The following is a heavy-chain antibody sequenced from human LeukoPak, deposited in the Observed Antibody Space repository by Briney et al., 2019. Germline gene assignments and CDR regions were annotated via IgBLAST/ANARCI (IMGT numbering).Heavy chain of an antibody. J-gene: IGHJ4*02. CDR1: GGSISSGTYY. D-gene: IGHD3-16*01. CDR2: IYFSGST. CDR3: ARDSALYFY. V-gene: IGHV4-61*01. Sequence: PSETLSLTCIVSGGSISSGTYYWGWIRQPPGKGLEWIGNIYFSGSTSYNPSLKSRVTISVDMSKNQFSLKLSSVTAADTAVYYCARDSALYFYWGQGTLVTVSS.